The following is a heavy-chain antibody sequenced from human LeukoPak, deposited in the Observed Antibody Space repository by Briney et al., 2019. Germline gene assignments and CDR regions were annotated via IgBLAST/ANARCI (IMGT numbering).Heavy chain of an antibody. V-gene: IGHV4-34*01. D-gene: IGHD6-13*01. J-gene: IGHJ3*02. Sequence: SETLPLTCAVYGGSFSGYYWSWIRQPPGKGLEWIGEINHSGSTNYNPSLKSRVTISVDTSKNQFSLKLSSVTAADTAVYYCARGGSSSSWYHWAFDIWGQGTMVTVSS. CDR2: INHSGST. CDR1: GGSFSGYY. CDR3: ARGGSSSSWYHWAFDI.